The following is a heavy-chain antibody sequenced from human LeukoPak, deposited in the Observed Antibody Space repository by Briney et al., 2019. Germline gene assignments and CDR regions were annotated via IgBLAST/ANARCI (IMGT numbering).Heavy chain of an antibody. CDR3: ARAACGEMFYYYYYMDV. D-gene: IGHD3-10*01. Sequence: GASVKVSCKASGYTFTSYYMHWVRQAPGQGLEWMGIINPSGGSTSYAQKFQGRVTMTRDMSTSTVYIELSSLRSQDTAVYYCARAACGEMFYYYYYMDVWGKGTTVTISS. CDR1: GYTFTSYY. CDR2: INPSGGST. J-gene: IGHJ6*03. V-gene: IGHV1-46*01.